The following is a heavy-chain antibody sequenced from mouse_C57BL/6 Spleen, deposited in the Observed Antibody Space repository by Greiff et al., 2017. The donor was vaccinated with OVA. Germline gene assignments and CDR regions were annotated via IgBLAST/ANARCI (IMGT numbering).Heavy chain of an antibody. CDR1: GFSLSTSGMG. CDR2: TYWDDDK. CDR3: ARRMDDYDGPWAMDY. J-gene: IGHJ4*01. Sequence: QVTLKESGPGILQSSQTLSLTCSFSGFSLSTSGMGVSWIRQPPGMGLEWLAHTYWDDDKRYNPFLKSRLTISKDTSRNQVFLKITSVDSADTATYYGARRMDDYDGPWAMDYWGQGTSVTVSS. D-gene: IGHD2-4*01. V-gene: IGHV8-12*01.